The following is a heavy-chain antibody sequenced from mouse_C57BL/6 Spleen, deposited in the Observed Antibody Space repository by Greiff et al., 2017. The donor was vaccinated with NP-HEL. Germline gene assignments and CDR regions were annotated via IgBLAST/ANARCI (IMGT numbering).Heavy chain of an antibody. CDR2: ISYDGSN. CDR1: GYSITSGYY. V-gene: IGHV3-6*01. CDR3: ASGPPLDY. Sequence: VQLKESGPGLVKPSQSLSLTCSVTGYSITSGYYWNWIRQFPGNKLEWMGYISYDGSNNYNPSLKNRISITRDTSKNQFFLKLNTVTTEDTATYYCASGPPLDYWGQGTTLTVSS. J-gene: IGHJ2*01.